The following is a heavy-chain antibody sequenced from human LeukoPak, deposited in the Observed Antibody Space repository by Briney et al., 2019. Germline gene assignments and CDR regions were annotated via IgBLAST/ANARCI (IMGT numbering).Heavy chain of an antibody. CDR3: AREMGTIDDY. D-gene: IGHD5-24*01. CDR1: GFTVSSYE. V-gene: IGHV3-48*03. CDR2: ISYSGDGI. Sequence: GGSLRLSCAASGFTVSSYEMNWVRQAPGKGLEWVSHISYSGDGIYYADSVKGRVTISRDNAKNSLYLQMNSLRAEDTAVYYCAREMGTIDDYWGQGTLVTVSS. J-gene: IGHJ4*02.